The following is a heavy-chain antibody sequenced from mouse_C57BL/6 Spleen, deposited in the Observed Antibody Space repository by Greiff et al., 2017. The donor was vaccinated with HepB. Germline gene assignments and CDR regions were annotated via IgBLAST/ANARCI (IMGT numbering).Heavy chain of an antibody. J-gene: IGHJ3*01. CDR3: ARGYYEGFAY. CDR1: GYAFSSSW. CDR2: IYPGDGDT. D-gene: IGHD2-3*01. Sequence: QVQLKQSGPELVKPGASVKISCKASGYAFSSSWMNWVKQRPGKGLEWIGRIYPGDGDTNYNGKFKGKATLTADKSSSTAYMQLSSLTSEDSAVYFCARGYYEGFAYWGQGTLVTVSA. V-gene: IGHV1-82*01.